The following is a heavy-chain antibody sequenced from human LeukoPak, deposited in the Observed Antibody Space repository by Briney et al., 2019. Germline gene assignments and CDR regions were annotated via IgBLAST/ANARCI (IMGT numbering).Heavy chain of an antibody. J-gene: IGHJ4*02. CDR2: IKQDGSEK. V-gene: IGHV3-7*01. CDR1: GFTLSSYW. CDR3: TREQDREASATVVGDY. Sequence: GGSLRLSCAASGFTLSSYWMSWVRQAPGKGLEWVANIKQDGSEKYYVDSVKGRFTISRDNSKNSLFLQMNSLRAEDTAVYYCTREQDREASATVVGDYWGQGTLVTVSS. D-gene: IGHD4-23*01.